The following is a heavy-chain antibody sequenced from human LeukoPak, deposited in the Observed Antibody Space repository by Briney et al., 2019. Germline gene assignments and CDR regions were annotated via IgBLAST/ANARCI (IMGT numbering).Heavy chain of an antibody. CDR2: INTNSGNT. Sequence: GASVKVSCKASVYTFTNYGITWVQQAPGQGLEYLGWINTNSGNTYYAQKLQDRVTMTTNTSTSTAYMELRSLRSDDMAVYYCARKIVGVYSYDYWGQGTLVTVSS. CDR3: ARKIVGVYSYDY. CDR1: VYTFTNYG. J-gene: IGHJ4*02. D-gene: IGHD1-26*01. V-gene: IGHV1-18*03.